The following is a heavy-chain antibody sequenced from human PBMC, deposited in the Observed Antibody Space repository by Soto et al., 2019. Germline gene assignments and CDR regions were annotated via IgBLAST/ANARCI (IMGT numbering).Heavy chain of an antibody. V-gene: IGHV4-59*08. CDR3: ARYQYNWNYGSWFDP. CDR1: GGSISSYY. CDR2: IYYSGST. D-gene: IGHD1-7*01. J-gene: IGHJ5*02. Sequence: SETLSLTCTVSGGSISSYYWSWIRQPPGKGLEWIGYIYYSGSTNYNPSLKSRVTISVDTSKNQFPLKLSSVTAADTAVYYCARYQYNWNYGSWFDPWGQGTLVTVSS.